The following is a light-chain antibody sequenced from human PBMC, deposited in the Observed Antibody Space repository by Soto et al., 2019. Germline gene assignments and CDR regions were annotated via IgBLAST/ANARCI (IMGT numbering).Light chain of an antibody. Sequence: EIVMTQSPATLSVSPGDRATLSCRASQSVSSNLAWYQQKPGQAPRLLIYGASTWASGIPARFSGSGSGTDFTLTISSLQSEDFAIYYCQQYNNSPFTFGGGTKVEIK. CDR2: GAS. J-gene: IGKJ4*01. CDR1: QSVSSN. CDR3: QQYNNSPFT. V-gene: IGKV3D-15*01.